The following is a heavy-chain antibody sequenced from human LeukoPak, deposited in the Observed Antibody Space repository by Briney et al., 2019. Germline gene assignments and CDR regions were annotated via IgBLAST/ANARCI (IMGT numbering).Heavy chain of an antibody. CDR2: IYYSGST. Sequence: PSETLSLTCTVSGGSISSYYWSWIRQPPGKGLEWIGYIYYSGSTNYNPSLKSRVTMSVDTSKNQFSLNLTSVTAADTAVYYCTREVSGSQDYWGQGTLVTVSS. CDR3: TREVSGSQDY. J-gene: IGHJ4*02. V-gene: IGHV4-59*12. CDR1: GGSISSYY. D-gene: IGHD3-22*01.